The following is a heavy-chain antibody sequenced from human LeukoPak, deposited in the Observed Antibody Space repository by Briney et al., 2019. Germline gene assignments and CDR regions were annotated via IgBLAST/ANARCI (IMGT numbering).Heavy chain of an antibody. CDR2: ITSSSVYI. J-gene: IGHJ4*02. CDR3: GSTVREGEDQ. CDR1: GFTFSSKW. Sequence: GGSLRLSCAASGFTFSSKWMSWVRQAPGKGLEWVSSITSSSVYIDYTDSVKGRFTISRDNAKNSLYLQMNGLRAEATAVYYCGSTVREGEDQWGQGTLVTVSS. D-gene: IGHD3-10*01. V-gene: IGHV3-21*04.